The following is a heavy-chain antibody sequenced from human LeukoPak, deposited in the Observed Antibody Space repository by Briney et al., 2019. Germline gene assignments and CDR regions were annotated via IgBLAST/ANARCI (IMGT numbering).Heavy chain of an antibody. CDR3: ARGGYSYGSNFDY. Sequence: AASVKVPCKASGGTFSSYAISWVRQAPGQGLEWMGRIIPIFGTANYAQKFQGRVTITTDESTSTAYMELSSLRSEDTAVYYCARGGYSYGSNFDYWGQGTLVTVSS. D-gene: IGHD5-18*01. V-gene: IGHV1-69*05. CDR2: IIPIFGTA. CDR1: GGTFSSYA. J-gene: IGHJ4*02.